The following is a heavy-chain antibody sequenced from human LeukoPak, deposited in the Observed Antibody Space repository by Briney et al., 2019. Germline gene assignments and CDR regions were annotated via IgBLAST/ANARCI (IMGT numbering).Heavy chain of an antibody. Sequence: SETLSLTCSVSGAFMSRYYGICIRQSPGKGLEWIGYIHDSGSSNYNPSLKSRVTISVDTSKNHFSLKLGYVTAADTAVYYCASRVSRGISAAVDFYFDLWGRGTLVTVSS. J-gene: IGHJ2*01. CDR1: GAFMSRYY. D-gene: IGHD6-13*01. V-gene: IGHV4-59*01. CDR3: ASRVSRGISAAVDFYFDL. CDR2: IHDSGSS.